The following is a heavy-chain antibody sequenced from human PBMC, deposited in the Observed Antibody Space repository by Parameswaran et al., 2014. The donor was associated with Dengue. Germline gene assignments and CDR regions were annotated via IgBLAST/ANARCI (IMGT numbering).Heavy chain of an antibody. CDR2: ISSNGGST. Sequence: AMPGVRQAPGKGLEYVSAISSNGGSTYYADSVKGRFTISRDNSKNTLYLQMSSLRAEDTAVYYCVKDAAAGYNWFDPWGQGTLVTVSS. J-gene: IGHJ5*02. D-gene: IGHD6-13*01. CDR3: VKDAAAGYNWFDP. V-gene: IGHV3-64D*06. CDR1: A.